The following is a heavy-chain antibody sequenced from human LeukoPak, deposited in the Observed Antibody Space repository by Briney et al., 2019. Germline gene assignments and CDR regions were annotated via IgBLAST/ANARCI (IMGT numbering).Heavy chain of an antibody. Sequence: SETLSLTCTVSGDSIGSYYWSWIRQSAGKGLEWIGRMYTSGTTDYNPSLKSRVTMSVDTSKNQFSLKLNSVTAADTAVYYCARDPYSDILTGYLIRGTFDIWGLGTMVTVSS. CDR1: GDSIGSYY. J-gene: IGHJ3*02. V-gene: IGHV4-4*07. D-gene: IGHD3-9*01. CDR3: ARDPYSDILTGYLIRGTFDI. CDR2: MYTSGTT.